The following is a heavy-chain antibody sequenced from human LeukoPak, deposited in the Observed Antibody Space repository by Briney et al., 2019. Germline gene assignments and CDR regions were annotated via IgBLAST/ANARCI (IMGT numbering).Heavy chain of an antibody. Sequence: GRSQRLSCAASGFTFSSYAMHWVRQAPGKGLEWVAVISYDGSNKYYADSVKGRFTISRDNSKNTLYLQMNSLRAEDTAVYYCARDLNSGYDDDAFDIWGQGTMVTVSS. CDR3: ARDLNSGYDDDAFDI. D-gene: IGHD5-12*01. CDR1: GFTFSSYA. CDR2: ISYDGSNK. J-gene: IGHJ3*02. V-gene: IGHV3-30*04.